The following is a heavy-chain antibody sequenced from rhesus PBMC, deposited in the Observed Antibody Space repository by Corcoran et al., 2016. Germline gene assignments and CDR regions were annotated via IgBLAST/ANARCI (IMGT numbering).Heavy chain of an antibody. CDR1: GGSISAGYR. D-gene: IGHD2-15*01. Sequence: QVQLQESGPGVVKPSETLSLTCVVSGGSISAGYRWIWIPPPPGKGLEWIGYIFGSRTSNNYNPSLKSRVTSSKDTSKNQFSLKLSSVTAADTAVYYCARDPPETQFDYWGQGLLVSVSS. CDR3: ARDPPETQFDY. J-gene: IGHJ4*01. CDR2: IFGSRTSN. V-gene: IGHV4S10*01.